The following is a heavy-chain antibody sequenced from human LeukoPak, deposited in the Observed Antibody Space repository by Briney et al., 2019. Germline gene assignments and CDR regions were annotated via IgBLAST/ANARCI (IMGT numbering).Heavy chain of an antibody. D-gene: IGHD1-26*01. J-gene: IGHJ4*02. CDR1: GFTLSSYS. CDR3: ANSAGSYAYYFDY. CDR2: IKQDGSEK. Sequence: GGSLRLSCAASGFTLSSYSMSWVRQAPGKGLEWVANIKQDGSEKYYVDSVKGRFTISRDNAKNSLYLQMNSLRAEDTAVYYCANSAGSYAYYFDYWGQGTLVTVSS. V-gene: IGHV3-7*03.